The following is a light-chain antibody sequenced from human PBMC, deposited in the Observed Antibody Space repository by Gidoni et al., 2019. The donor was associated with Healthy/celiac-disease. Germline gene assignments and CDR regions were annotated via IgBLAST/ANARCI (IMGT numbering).Light chain of an antibody. Sequence: EIVLTQSQATLSLSPGERATLSCRASQSVSSYLAWYQQKPGQAPRLLIYDASNRATGIPARFRGSGSGTDFTLTISSLEPEDFAVYYCQQRSNWPRTFGGGTKVEIK. CDR2: DAS. J-gene: IGKJ4*01. V-gene: IGKV3-11*01. CDR3: QQRSNWPRT. CDR1: QSVSSY.